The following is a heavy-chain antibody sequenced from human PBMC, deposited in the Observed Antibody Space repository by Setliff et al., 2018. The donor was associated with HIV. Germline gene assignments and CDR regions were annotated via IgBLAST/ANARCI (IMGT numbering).Heavy chain of an antibody. CDR1: GGSFSYFA. V-gene: IGHV1-69*05. CDR2: IIPATGAI. J-gene: IGHJ4*02. Sequence: GASVKVSCKAPGGSFSYFAIAWVRQAPGQGLEWIGAIIPATGAINCAQTLQGRVTLTTDKSTGTAYMELSSLTSEDSAVYYCASKLWDGDYGLLDDWGQGTLVTVSS. CDR3: ASKLWDGDYGLLDD. D-gene: IGHD4-17*01.